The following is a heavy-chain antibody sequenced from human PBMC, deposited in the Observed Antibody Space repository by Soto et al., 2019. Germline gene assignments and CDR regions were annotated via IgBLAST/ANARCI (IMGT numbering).Heavy chain of an antibody. CDR1: GFTFSSYG. CDR2: ISYDGSNK. Sequence: PGGSLRLSCAASGFTFSSYGMHWVRQAPGKGLEWVAVISYDGSNKYYADSVKGRFTISRDNSKNTLYLQMNSLRAEDTAVYYCAKDLWYCGGDCYPGPPDYWGQGTLVTVSS. V-gene: IGHV3-30*18. CDR3: AKDLWYCGGDCYPGPPDY. J-gene: IGHJ4*02. D-gene: IGHD2-21*02.